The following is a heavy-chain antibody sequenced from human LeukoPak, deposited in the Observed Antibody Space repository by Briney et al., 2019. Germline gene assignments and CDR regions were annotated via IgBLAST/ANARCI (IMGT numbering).Heavy chain of an antibody. CDR3: ARLRSPGDFDY. CDR1: GGSIRGYY. J-gene: IGHJ4*02. CDR2: IYSSGST. Sequence: SETLSLTCNVSGGSIRGYYRSWIRQPPGKGLEWIGYIYSSGSTNYNPSLKSRVTMSVDTSKNQFSLKVSSVTAADTAVYYCARLRSPGDFDYWGQGTLVTVSS. V-gene: IGHV4-59*12. D-gene: IGHD1-26*01.